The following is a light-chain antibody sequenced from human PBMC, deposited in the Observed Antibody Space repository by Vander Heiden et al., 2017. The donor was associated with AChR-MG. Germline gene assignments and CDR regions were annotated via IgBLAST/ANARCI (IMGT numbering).Light chain of an antibody. CDR3: SSYKSSSTLYV. CDR1: SSDVGGYNY. J-gene: IGLJ1*01. Sequence: QSALTQPASVSGSPGQSIPISFTGTSSDVGGYNYVSWYQQHPGKAPKLMIYDVNNRPSGVSNRFSGSKSGNTASLTISGLQAEDGADYYCSSYKSSSTLYVFGTGTKVTVL. CDR2: DVN. V-gene: IGLV2-14*01.